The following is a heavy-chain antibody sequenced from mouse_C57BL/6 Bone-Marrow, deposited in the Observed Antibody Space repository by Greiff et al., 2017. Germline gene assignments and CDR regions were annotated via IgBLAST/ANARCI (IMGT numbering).Heavy chain of an antibody. V-gene: IGHV14-4*01. CDR1: GFNIKDDY. Sequence: EVQLQQSGAELVRPWASVKLSCTASGFNIKDDYLHWLKQRPEQGLEWIGWIAPENGDTAYASKSPGKAPITVETSSNTAYLQLSSLTSEDTAVYYCTRIAYWGQGTLVTVSA. CDR3: TRIAY. J-gene: IGHJ3*01. CDR2: IAPENGDT.